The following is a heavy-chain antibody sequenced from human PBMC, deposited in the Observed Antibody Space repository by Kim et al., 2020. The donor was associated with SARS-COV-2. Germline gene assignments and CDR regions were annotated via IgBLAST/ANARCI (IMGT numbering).Heavy chain of an antibody. V-gene: IGHV3-11*04. J-gene: IGHJ6*02. CDR1: GFTFSDYY. CDR3: ARDRAPRLRYFDWDYYYSAMDV. CDR2: ISSSGSTI. Sequence: GGSLRLSCAASGFTFSDYYMSWIRQAPGKGLELVSYISSSGSTIYYADSVKGRFTISRDNAKNSLYLQMNSLRAEDTAVYYCARDRAPRLRYFDWDYYYSAMDVWGQGTTVTVSS. D-gene: IGHD3-9*01.